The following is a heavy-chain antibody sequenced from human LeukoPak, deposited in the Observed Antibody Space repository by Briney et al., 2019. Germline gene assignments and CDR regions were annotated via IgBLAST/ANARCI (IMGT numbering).Heavy chain of an antibody. CDR3: ARARYYDFWKHYYYGMDV. Sequence: PSETLSLTCTVSGGSISSSSYYWGWIRQPPGKGLEWIGSIYYSGSTYYNPSLKSRVTISVDTSKNQFSLKLSSVTAADTAVYYCARARYYDFWKHYYYGMDVWGQGTTVTVSS. CDR2: IYYSGST. CDR1: GGSISSSSYY. D-gene: IGHD3-3*01. J-gene: IGHJ6*02. V-gene: IGHV4-39*01.